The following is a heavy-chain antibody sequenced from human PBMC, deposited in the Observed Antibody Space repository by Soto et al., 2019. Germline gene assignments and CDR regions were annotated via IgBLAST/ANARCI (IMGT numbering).Heavy chain of an antibody. D-gene: IGHD3-10*01. J-gene: IGHJ6*02. Sequence: QVQLVQSGAEVKKPGASVKVSCKASGYTFTSYGISWVRQAPGQGLEWMGWISAYNGNTNYAQKLQGRVTMNPDTSTSTAYMELRSLRSDDTAVYYCAREWFKNRYSDYYGMDVWGQGTTVTVSS. CDR3: AREWFKNRYSDYYGMDV. CDR2: ISAYNGNT. CDR1: GYTFTSYG. V-gene: IGHV1-18*01.